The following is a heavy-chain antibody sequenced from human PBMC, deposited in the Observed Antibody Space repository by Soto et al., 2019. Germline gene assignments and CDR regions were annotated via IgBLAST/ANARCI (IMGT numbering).Heavy chain of an antibody. J-gene: IGHJ4*02. V-gene: IGHV4-39*01. D-gene: IGHD6-19*01. Sequence: SETLSLTCTVSGGSISSSSYYWGWIRQPPGKGLEWIGSIYYSGSTYYNPSLKSRVTISVDTSKNQFSLKLSSVTAADTAVYYCASYRGGIAVAGRGFDYWGQGTLVTVSS. CDR3: ASYRGGIAVAGRGFDY. CDR2: IYYSGST. CDR1: GGSISSSSYY.